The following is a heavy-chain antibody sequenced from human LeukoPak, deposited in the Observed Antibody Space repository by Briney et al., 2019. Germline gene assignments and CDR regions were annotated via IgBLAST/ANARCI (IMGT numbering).Heavy chain of an antibody. D-gene: IGHD3-16*02. Sequence: GGSLRLSCAASGFTFSDYYMSWIRQAPGKGLEWASYISSSGSTIYYADSVKGRFTISRDNAENSLYLQMNSLRAEDTAVYYCARDCYDYVWGSYRNYYFDYWGQGTLVTVSS. CDR3: ARDCYDYVWGSYRNYYFDY. V-gene: IGHV3-11*01. CDR1: GFTFSDYY. CDR2: ISSSGSTI. J-gene: IGHJ4*02.